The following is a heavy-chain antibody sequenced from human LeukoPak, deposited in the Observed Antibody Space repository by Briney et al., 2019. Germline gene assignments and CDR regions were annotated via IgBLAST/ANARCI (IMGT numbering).Heavy chain of an antibody. Sequence: GGTLRLSCAASGFTFRSYGMSWVRQTPGKGLEWVSAISSSGGSTYYADSVKGRFTISRDNSKNTLFLQMSSLRAEDTAVYYCAKEPIVAVNGPVWGIGTTVTISS. V-gene: IGHV3-23*01. J-gene: IGHJ6*04. D-gene: IGHD6-13*01. CDR1: GFTFRSYG. CDR3: AKEPIVAVNGPV. CDR2: ISSSGGST.